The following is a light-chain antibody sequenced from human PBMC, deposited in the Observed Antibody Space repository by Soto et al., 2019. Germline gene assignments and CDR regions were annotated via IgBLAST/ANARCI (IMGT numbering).Light chain of an antibody. Sequence: QSVLTQPPSASGTPGQRVTISCSGSNSNIGTNTVNWFQQLPGSAPKLLIYYTYQRPSGVPDRFSGSRSGTSASLAISGLQSEDEGDYYCAVWDESLNGYVFGTGTKLTVL. CDR3: AVWDESLNGYV. J-gene: IGLJ1*01. V-gene: IGLV1-44*01. CDR2: YTY. CDR1: NSNIGTNT.